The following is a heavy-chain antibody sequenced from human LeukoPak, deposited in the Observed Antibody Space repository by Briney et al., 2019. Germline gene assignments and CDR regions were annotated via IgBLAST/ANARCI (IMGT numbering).Heavy chain of an antibody. D-gene: IGHD1-26*01. V-gene: IGHV3-21*01. CDR2: ITSSSSYI. CDR1: GFTFSTYN. CDR3: ARDPYSGNYGDYYYYYMDV. Sequence: GESLRLSCAASGFTFSTYNMNWVRQAPGKGLEWVSSITSSSSYIYYADSVKGRFTISRDNAKSSLYLQMNSLRDEDTAVYDCARDPYSGNYGDYYYYYMDVWGKGTTVTISS. J-gene: IGHJ6*03.